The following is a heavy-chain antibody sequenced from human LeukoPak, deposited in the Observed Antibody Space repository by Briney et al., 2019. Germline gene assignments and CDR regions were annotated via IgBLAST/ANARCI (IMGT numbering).Heavy chain of an antibody. CDR1: GYTFTIYG. CDR2: ISAYNGNT. CDR3: ARGEVLGYDLTAFDI. D-gene: IGHD3-16*01. V-gene: IGHV1-18*01. J-gene: IGHJ3*02. Sequence: ASVKVSCKSSGYTFTIYGISWVRQAPGQGLEWMGWISAYNGNTNYAQKLQGRVTMTTDTSTSTAYMELRSLRSDDTAVYDCARGEVLGYDLTAFDIWGQGTMVTVSS.